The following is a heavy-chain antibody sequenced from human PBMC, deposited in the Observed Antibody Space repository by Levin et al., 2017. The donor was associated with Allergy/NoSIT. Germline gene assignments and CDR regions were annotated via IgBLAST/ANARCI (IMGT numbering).Heavy chain of an antibody. CDR3: ARGFKGFWTGSHYYVYCMDV. Sequence: SETLSLTCAVYSGSFSGYYWSWIRQPPGKGLELIGESDDSGSTNYTPSPKSRVTISLDTSQNQFSLKLCPITAADTAVYYCARGFKGFWTGSHYYVYCMDVWGKGTTVTVS. V-gene: IGHV4-34*01. CDR1: SGSFSGYY. D-gene: IGHD3/OR15-3a*01. J-gene: IGHJ6*03. CDR2: SDDSGST.